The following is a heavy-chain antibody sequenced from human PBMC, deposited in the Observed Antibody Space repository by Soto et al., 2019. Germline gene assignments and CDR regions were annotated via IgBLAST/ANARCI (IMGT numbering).Heavy chain of an antibody. V-gene: IGHV1-18*01. D-gene: IGHD1-1*01. Sequence: QVQLVQSGAEVKKPGASVKVSCKASGYTFTSYGISWVRQAPGQGLEWMGWINAYNGNTNYAQKLQGRVTMTTDPSTSTAYVEVRSLRADDTAVYYGARRGRNRLRRFDYWGQGALVTV. CDR3: ARRGRNRLRRFDY. CDR2: INAYNGNT. CDR1: GYTFTSYG. J-gene: IGHJ4*02.